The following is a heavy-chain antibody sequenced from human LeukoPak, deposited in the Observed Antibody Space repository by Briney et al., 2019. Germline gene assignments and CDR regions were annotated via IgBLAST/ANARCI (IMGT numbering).Heavy chain of an antibody. J-gene: IGHJ4*02. Sequence: GGSLRLSCAASGFTFSTYGMHWVRQAPGKGLEWVAFIRNDGTIKYYADSVKGRFTISRDNSKNTLYLQMNSLRAEDTAVYYCARNSSFDYWGQGTLVTVSS. CDR3: ARNSSFDY. CDR2: IRNDGTIK. V-gene: IGHV3-30*02. D-gene: IGHD6-13*01. CDR1: GFTFSTYG.